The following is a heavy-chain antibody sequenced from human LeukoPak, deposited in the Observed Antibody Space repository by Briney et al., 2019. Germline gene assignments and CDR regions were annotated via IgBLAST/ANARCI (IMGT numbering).Heavy chain of an antibody. CDR3: AKDPGYSYGYSDVFDV. CDR2: ISISGGST. V-gene: IGHV3-23*01. D-gene: IGHD5-18*01. J-gene: IGHJ3*01. CDR1: GFTFSSHA. Sequence: GGSLRLSCAVSGFTFSSHAMSWVRQAPRKGLEWVSTISISGGSTYYAESVKGRFTISRDNSKNTLYLQMNSLRAEDTAVYFCAKDPGYSYGYSDVFDVWGQGTMVTVSS.